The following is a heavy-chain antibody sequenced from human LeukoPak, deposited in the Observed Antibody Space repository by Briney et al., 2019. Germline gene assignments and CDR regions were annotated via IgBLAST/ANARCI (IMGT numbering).Heavy chain of an antibody. CDR1: GGSISSYY. Sequence: SETLSLTCTASGGSISSYYWSWIRQPPGKGLEWIGYIYYSGSTNYNPSLKSRVTISVDTSRNQFSLKLSSVTAADTAVYYCARSYSGSFNDYWGQGTLVTVSS. CDR3: ARSYSGSFNDY. J-gene: IGHJ4*02. CDR2: IYYSGST. V-gene: IGHV4-59*08. D-gene: IGHD1-26*01.